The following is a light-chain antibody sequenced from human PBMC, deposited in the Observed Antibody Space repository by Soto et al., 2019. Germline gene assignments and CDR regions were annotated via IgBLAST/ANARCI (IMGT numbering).Light chain of an antibody. CDR1: SGHSSYI. CDR2: LEGSGSY. CDR3: EIWDSNNLV. J-gene: IGLJ2*01. V-gene: IGLV4-60*02. Sequence: QPVLTQSSSASASLGSSVKLTCTLSSGHSSYIIAWHQQQPGKAPRYLMKLEGSGSYNKGSGVPDRFSGSSSGADRYLTISNLQFEDEADYYCEIWDSNNLVFGGGTKLTVL.